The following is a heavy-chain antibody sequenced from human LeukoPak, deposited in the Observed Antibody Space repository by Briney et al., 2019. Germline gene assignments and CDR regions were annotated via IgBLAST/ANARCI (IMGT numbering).Heavy chain of an antibody. D-gene: IGHD3-10*01. J-gene: IGHJ4*02. CDR3: ASLWFGEQQSSSE. V-gene: IGHV4-34*01. CDR2: INHSGST. Sequence: SETLSLTCAVSGGSFSGYYWSWIRQPPGKGLEWIGEINHSGSTNYNPSLMSRVTISADTSKSQFSQKLSSVTAADLAVYYCASLWFGEQQSSSEWGQGTLVTVSS. CDR1: GGSFSGYY.